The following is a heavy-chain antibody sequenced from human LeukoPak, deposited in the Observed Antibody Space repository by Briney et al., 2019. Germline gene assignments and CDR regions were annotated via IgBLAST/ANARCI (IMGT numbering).Heavy chain of an antibody. CDR1: GFTVSSNY. J-gene: IGHJ4*01. CDR2: IYSGGST. Sequence: PGGSLRLSCAASGFTVSSNYMSWVRQAPGKGLEWVSVIYSGGSTYYADSVKGRFTISRDNSKNTLYLQMNSLRAEDTAVYYCARAGSLYESPEGYWGQGTLVTVSS. CDR3: ARAGSLYESPEGY. V-gene: IGHV3-53*01. D-gene: IGHD2-2*02.